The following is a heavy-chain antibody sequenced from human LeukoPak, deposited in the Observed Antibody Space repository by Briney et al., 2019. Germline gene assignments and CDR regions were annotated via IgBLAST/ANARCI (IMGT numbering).Heavy chain of an antibody. CDR2: VHLSGTS. CDR3: ARSGSGSHNWFDP. D-gene: IGHD3-10*01. J-gene: IGHJ5*02. V-gene: IGHV4-4*02. CDR1: GGSILTTNW. Sequence: SETLSLTCAVSGGSILTTNWWSWVRQPPGKGLEWIGEVHLSGTSNYNPSLKSRVSMSIDKSKNQLSLKLTSVTAADTAMYYCARSGSGSHNWFDPWGQGTLVTVSS.